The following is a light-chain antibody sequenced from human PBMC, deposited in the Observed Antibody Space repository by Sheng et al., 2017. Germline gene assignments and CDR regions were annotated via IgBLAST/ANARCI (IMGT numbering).Light chain of an antibody. Sequence: DIQMTQSPSAMSASVGDRVTITCRASQDINIFVGWFQQKPGEVPKRLIYAASTLQGGVPSRFSGSGSGTEFTLTISSLQPEDFATYYCQQYVRFYSFGQGTKLE. V-gene: IGKV1-17*03. J-gene: IGKJ2*03. CDR3: QQYVRFYS. CDR2: AAS. CDR1: QDINIF.